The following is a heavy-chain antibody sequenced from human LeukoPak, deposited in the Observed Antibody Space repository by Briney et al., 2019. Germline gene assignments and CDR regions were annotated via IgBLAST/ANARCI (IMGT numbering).Heavy chain of an antibody. CDR3: AKTPIVLVVAATYFDY. CDR2: ISYDGSNK. D-gene: IGHD2-15*01. J-gene: IGHJ4*02. CDR1: GFTFSSND. Sequence: GGSLRLSCVASGFTFSSNDIHWVRQAPGKGLEWVAVISYDGSNKYYADSVKGRFTISRDNSKNTLYLQMNSLRAEDTAVYYCAKTPIVLVVAATYFDYWGQGTLVTVSS. V-gene: IGHV3-30*18.